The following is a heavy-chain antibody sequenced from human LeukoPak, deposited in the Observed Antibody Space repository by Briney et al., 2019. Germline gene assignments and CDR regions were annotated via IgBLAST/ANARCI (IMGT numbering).Heavy chain of an antibody. Sequence: SETLSLTCTVSGGSISSSSYYWGWIRQPPGKGLEWIGSIYYSGSTYYNPSLKSRVTISVDTSKNQFSLKLSSVTAADTAVYYCARQPMSYRTNYFDYWGQGTLVTVSS. D-gene: IGHD1-26*01. CDR2: IYYSGST. J-gene: IGHJ4*02. CDR3: ARQPMSYRTNYFDY. V-gene: IGHV4-39*01. CDR1: GGSISSSSYY.